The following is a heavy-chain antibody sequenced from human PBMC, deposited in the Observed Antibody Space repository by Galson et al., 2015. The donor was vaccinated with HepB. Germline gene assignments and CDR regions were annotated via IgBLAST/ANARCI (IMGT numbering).Heavy chain of an antibody. CDR2: IKREIDGGTT. CDR3: STDPHIHRVRARSGAFAP. CDR1: GFTFSDSW. V-gene: IGHV3-15*01. Sequence: SLRLSCAASGFTFSDSWLTWGRQAPGKGLEWVGLIKREIDGGTTDYAAPGKGRFTIARDDSKNTLYLQMSSLKIEDTAVYYCSTDPHIHRVRARSGAFAPWDPAPMVPVSS. J-gene: IGHJ3*01. D-gene: IGHD2-21*01.